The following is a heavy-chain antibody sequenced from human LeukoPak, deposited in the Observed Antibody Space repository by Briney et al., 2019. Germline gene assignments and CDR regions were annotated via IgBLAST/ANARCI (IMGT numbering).Heavy chain of an antibody. D-gene: IGHD6-13*01. V-gene: IGHV4-59*08. CDR3: ARHITPAAAGSFDY. CDR1: GGSISSYY. Sequence: SETLSLTCTVSGGSISSYYWSWIRQPPGKGLEWIGYIYYSGGTNYNPPLKSRVAISVDTSKNQFSLKLSSVTAADTAVYYCARHITPAAAGSFDYWGQGTLVTVSS. CDR2: IYYSGGT. J-gene: IGHJ4*02.